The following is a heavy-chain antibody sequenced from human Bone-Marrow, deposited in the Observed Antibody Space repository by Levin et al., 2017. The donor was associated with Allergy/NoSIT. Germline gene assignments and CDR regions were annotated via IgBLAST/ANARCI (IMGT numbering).Heavy chain of an antibody. V-gene: IGHV3-23*01. Sequence: ASVKVSCVASGFTFNNYAMSWVRQAPGKALEWVSSMTSGGTTYYADSVKGRFIISRDNPKNSMYLQMNSLRAEDTALYYCAKGEDDIRDVVYFHSWGQGTLVTVSS. CDR1: GFTFNNYA. CDR2: MTSGGTT. J-gene: IGHJ4*02. CDR3: AKGEDDIRDVVYFHS. D-gene: IGHD3-16*01.